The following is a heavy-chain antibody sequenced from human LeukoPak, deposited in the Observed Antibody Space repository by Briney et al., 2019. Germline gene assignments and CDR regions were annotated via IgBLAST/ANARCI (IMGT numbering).Heavy chain of an antibody. CDR3: ATYYCGSGSYQSPYFDY. V-gene: IGHV4-30-4*01. J-gene: IGHJ4*02. CDR1: GGSISSGDYY. D-gene: IGHD3-10*01. CDR2: IYYSGST. Sequence: SQTLSLTCTVSGGSISSGDYYWSWIRQPPGKGLEWIGYIYYSGSTHYNPSLKSRVTISVDTSKNQFSLKLTSVTAADTAVYCCATYYCGSGSYQSPYFDYWGQGTLVTVSS.